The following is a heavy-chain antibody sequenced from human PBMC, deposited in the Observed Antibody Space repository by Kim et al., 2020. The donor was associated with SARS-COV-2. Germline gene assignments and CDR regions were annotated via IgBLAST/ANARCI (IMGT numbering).Heavy chain of an antibody. CDR1: GFTFSSYA. CDR3: AKSNEYFDWLLRHPYYYYYGMDV. D-gene: IGHD3-9*01. V-gene: IGHV3-23*03. Sequence: GGSLRLSCAASGFTFSSYAMSWVRQAPGKGLEWVSVIYSGGSSTYYADSVKGRFTISRDNSKNTLYLQMNSLRAEDTAVYYCAKSNEYFDWLLRHPYYYYYGMDVWGQGTTVTVSS. CDR2: IYSGGSST. J-gene: IGHJ6*02.